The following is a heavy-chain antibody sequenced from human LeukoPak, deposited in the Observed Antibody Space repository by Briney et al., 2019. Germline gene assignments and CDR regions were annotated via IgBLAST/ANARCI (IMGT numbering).Heavy chain of an antibody. CDR3: ARGTGMQQLVRYADY. V-gene: IGHV4-34*01. CDR1: GGSFSGYY. Sequence: PSETLSLTCAVYGGSFSGYYWSWIRQPPGKGLEWIGEINHSRSTNYNPSLKSRVTISVDTSKNQFSLKLSSVTAADTAVYYCARGTGMQQLVRYADYWGQGTLVTVSS. J-gene: IGHJ4*02. CDR2: INHSRST. D-gene: IGHD6-13*01.